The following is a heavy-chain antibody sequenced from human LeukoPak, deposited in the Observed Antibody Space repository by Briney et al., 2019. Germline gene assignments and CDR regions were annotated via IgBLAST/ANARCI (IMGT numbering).Heavy chain of an antibody. D-gene: IGHD5/OR15-5a*01. Sequence: SETLSLTCAVYGGSFSGYYWSWIRQPPGKGLEWIGEINHSGSTDYNPSLKSRVTISVDTSKNQFSLKLSSVTAADTAVYYCARVLVSPDWFDPWGQGTLVTVSS. CDR2: INHSGST. CDR3: ARVLVSPDWFDP. V-gene: IGHV4-34*01. CDR1: GGSFSGYY. J-gene: IGHJ5*02.